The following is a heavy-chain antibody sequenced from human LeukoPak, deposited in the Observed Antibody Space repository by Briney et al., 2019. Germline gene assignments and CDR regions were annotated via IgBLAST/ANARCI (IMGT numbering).Heavy chain of an antibody. V-gene: IGHV4-59*08. CDR1: GGSISSYY. D-gene: IGHD3-16*01. CDR2: IYYSGST. CDR3: ARHLGLYSPFDY. Sequence: PSETLSLTCTVSGGSISSYYWSWIRQPPGEGLEWIGYIYYSGSTNYNPSLKSRVTISVDTSKNQFSLKLSSVTAADTAVYYCARHLGLYSPFDYWGQGTLVTVSS. J-gene: IGHJ4*02.